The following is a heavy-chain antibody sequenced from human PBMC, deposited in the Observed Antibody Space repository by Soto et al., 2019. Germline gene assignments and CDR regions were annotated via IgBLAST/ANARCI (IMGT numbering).Heavy chain of an antibody. V-gene: IGHV1-2*04. D-gene: IGHD6-13*01. CDR3: ARDATSLGAAEHYMDV. Sequence: QVQLVQSGAEVKKPGASVKVSCKASGYTFTGYYMHWVRQAPGQGLEWMGWINPNSGGTNYAQKFQGWVTMTRDTSISTAYMELSRLRSDDTAVYYCARDATSLGAAEHYMDVWGKGTTVTVSS. J-gene: IGHJ6*03. CDR1: GYTFTGYY. CDR2: INPNSGGT.